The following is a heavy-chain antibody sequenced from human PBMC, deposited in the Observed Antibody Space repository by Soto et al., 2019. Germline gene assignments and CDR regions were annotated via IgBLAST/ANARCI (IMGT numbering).Heavy chain of an antibody. CDR3: AKSKYYDSSGYGSY. D-gene: IGHD3-22*01. Sequence: QVQLVESGGGVVQPGRSPRLSCAASGFTFSSYGMHWVRQAPGKGLEWVAVISYDGSNKYYADSVKGRFTISRDNSKNTLYLQMNSLRAEDTAVYYCAKSKYYDSSGYGSYWGQGTLVTVSS. CDR1: GFTFSSYG. CDR2: ISYDGSNK. J-gene: IGHJ4*02. V-gene: IGHV3-30*18.